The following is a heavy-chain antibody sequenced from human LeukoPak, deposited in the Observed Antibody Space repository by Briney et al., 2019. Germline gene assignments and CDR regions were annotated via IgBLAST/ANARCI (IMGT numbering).Heavy chain of an antibody. CDR1: GFTFSIFD. V-gene: IGHV3-23*01. J-gene: IGHJ4*02. CDR3: ATYNGSY. Sequence: PGGSLRLSCVVSGFTFSIFDMSWVRQAPGKGLEWVSGISGSGDGAFYADSVKGRFTISRENSRNTLYLQMSTLRVDDTAVYYCATYNGSYWGQGTLVTVSS. D-gene: IGHD1-26*01. CDR2: ISGSGDGA.